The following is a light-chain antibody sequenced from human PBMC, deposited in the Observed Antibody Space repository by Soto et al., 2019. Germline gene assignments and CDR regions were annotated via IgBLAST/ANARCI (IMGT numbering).Light chain of an antibody. V-gene: IGKV3-20*01. CDR1: HSVSSSY. CDR2: GAS. CDR3: QQYGSPPWT. Sequence: EVGLTQSPGTLSLSTGERATLSCRASHSVSSSYLAWYQQKPGQAPRLLIYGASSRATGIPDRFSGSGSGTDFTLTISRLEPEDFTVYYCQQYGSPPWTCGQATKV. J-gene: IGKJ1*01.